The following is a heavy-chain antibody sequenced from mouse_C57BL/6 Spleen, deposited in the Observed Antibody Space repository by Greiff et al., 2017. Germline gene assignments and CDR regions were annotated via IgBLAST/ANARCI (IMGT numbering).Heavy chain of an antibody. Sequence: EVQLQQSGPELVKPGASVKISCKASGYTFTDYYMNWVKQSHGKSLEWIGDINPNNGGTSYNQKFKGKATLTVDKSSSTAYMELRSLTSEDSAVYYCARDGSLDYWGQGTTLTVSS. D-gene: IGHD1-1*01. CDR2: INPNNGGT. CDR1: GYTFTDYY. CDR3: ARDGSLDY. V-gene: IGHV1-26*01. J-gene: IGHJ2*01.